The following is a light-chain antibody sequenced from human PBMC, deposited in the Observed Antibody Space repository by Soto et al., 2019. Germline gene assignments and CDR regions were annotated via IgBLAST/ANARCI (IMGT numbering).Light chain of an antibody. Sequence: DIQMTQSPSTLSASVGDRVTITCRASQSISSWLAWYQQKPGKAPKLLLYKASSLESGVPSRFSGSGSGTEFTLTSSSLQPDDFATYYCQQYNSYSWTFAQGTKVEIK. J-gene: IGKJ1*01. CDR2: KAS. CDR3: QQYNSYSWT. CDR1: QSISSW. V-gene: IGKV1-5*03.